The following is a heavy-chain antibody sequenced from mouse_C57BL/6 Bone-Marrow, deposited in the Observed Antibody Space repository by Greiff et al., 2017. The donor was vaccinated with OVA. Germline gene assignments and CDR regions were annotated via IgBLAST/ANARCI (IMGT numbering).Heavy chain of an antibody. CDR1: GYTFTSYW. J-gene: IGHJ2*01. CDR3: PSVDSSGDD. CDR2: IHPNSGST. Sequence: QVQLQQPGAELVKPGASVKLSCKASGYTFTSYWMHWVKQRPGQGLEWIGMIHPNSGSTNYNEKFKSKATLTVEKSSSTAYMQLSSLTSEDSAVYYCPSVDSSGDDWGQGTTLTVSS. V-gene: IGHV1-64*01. D-gene: IGHD3-2*02.